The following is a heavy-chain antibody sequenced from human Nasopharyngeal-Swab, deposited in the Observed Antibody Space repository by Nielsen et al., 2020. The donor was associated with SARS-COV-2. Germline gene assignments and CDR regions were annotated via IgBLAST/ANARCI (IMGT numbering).Heavy chain of an antibody. CDR3: ATTTHYDYVWGSHRPPNYFDY. Sequence: GSLRLSCSVSCDSITTTAYYWGWIRQPPGKGLEWIANIYYSGITYNNPSLKIRVTLSVDTSKNKLSLRLRSVTTADTAVYYCATTTHYDYVWGSHRPPNYFDYWGQGTLVTVSS. CDR1: CDSITTTAYY. V-gene: IGHV4-39*01. J-gene: IGHJ4*02. D-gene: IGHD3-16*01. CDR2: IYYSGIT.